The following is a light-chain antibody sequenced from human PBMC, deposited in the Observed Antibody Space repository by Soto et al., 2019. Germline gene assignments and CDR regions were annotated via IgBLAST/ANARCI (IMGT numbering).Light chain of an antibody. CDR1: QSISSW. V-gene: IGKV1-5*01. CDR3: QQYNSYSRT. CDR2: DGS. J-gene: IGKJ1*01. Sequence: DIQMTPSPSTLSASVGDRVTITCRASQSISSWLAWYQQKPGKAHKLLIYDGSSMESGVTSRFSDSGSGTECTLTISSLQPDDVATYYYQQYNSYSRTFGQGTKVDIK.